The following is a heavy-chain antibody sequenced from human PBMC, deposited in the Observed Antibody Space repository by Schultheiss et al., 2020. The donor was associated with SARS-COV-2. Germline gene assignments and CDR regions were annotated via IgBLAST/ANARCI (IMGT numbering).Heavy chain of an antibody. CDR1: GGSISSGGYY. D-gene: IGHD6-19*01. CDR3: ARELVGSAAL. Sequence: TLSLTCAVSGGSISSGGYYWSWIRQHPGEGLEWIGYIHDSGSTYYNSSLRSRATISLDTSKNQFSLKIGSVTAADTAVYYCARELVGSAALWGRGTLVTVSS. V-gene: IGHV4-31*11. J-gene: IGHJ2*01. CDR2: IHDSGST.